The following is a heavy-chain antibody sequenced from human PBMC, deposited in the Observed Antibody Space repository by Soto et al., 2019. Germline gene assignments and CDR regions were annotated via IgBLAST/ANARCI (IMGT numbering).Heavy chain of an antibody. CDR2: MNPNSGNT. J-gene: IGHJ4*02. V-gene: IGHV1-8*01. CDR3: ARSYCSSTSCYDGG. CDR1: GYTFTSYD. Sequence: ASVKVSCKASGYTFTSYDINWVRQATGQGLEWMGWMNPNSGNTGYAQKFQGRVTMTRNTSISTAYMELSSLRSEDTAVYYCARSYCSSTSCYDGGWGQGTLLTVSS. D-gene: IGHD2-2*01.